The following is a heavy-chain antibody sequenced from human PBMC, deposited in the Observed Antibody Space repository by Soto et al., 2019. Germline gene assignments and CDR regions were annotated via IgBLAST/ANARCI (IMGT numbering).Heavy chain of an antibody. D-gene: IGHD6-13*01. CDR2: ISFDGSKT. Sequence: QVQLVESGGGVVQPGTSLRLSCTASGFTFSRYGMNWVRQAPGKGLEWVAVISFDGSKTGYADFAKGRFTVSRDNSKNTVFLQMNSLRSEDTAVYYCATDRQQVAVSHWFDPWGQGTRVAVSS. CDR3: ATDRQQVAVSHWFDP. V-gene: IGHV3-30*03. J-gene: IGHJ5*02. CDR1: GFTFSRYG.